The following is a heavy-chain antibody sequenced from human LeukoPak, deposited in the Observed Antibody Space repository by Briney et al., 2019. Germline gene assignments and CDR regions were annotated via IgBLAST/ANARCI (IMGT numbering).Heavy chain of an antibody. CDR1: GYTLTDLS. V-gene: IGHV1-24*01. D-gene: IGHD3-9*01. CDR2: FDPEDGET. J-gene: IGHJ3*01. Sequence: ASVKVSCKVSGYTLTDLSMHWVRQAPGKGLEWMGRFDPEDGETIYAQKFQGRVTMTEDTSTDTAYMELTNLRSEDTAVYYCATEHPPYFDQTSNVWGQGTLVTVSS. CDR3: ATEHPPYFDQTSNV.